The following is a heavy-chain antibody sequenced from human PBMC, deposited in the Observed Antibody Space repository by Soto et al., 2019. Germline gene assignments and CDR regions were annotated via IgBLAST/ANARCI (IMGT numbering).Heavy chain of an antibody. CDR2: IYHSGST. V-gene: IGHV4-4*02. CDR1: GGSITSDDNW. D-gene: IGHD6-13*01. CDR3: VSSSWYSLDY. J-gene: IGHJ4*02. Sequence: TSETLSLTCAVSGGSITSDDNWWSWVRQPPGKGLEWIGEIYHSGSTNYNPPLNSRVTISVDKSKNQFSLKLTSVTAADTAVYYCVSSSWYSLDYWGQGALVTVSS.